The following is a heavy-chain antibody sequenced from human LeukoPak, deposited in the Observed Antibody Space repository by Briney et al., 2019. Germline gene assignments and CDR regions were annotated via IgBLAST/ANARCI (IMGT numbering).Heavy chain of an antibody. CDR2: ITSGSSPI. J-gene: IGHJ4*02. V-gene: IGHV3-48*03. D-gene: IGHD4-17*01. CDR3: ARRAYGDDSFDY. Sequence: PGGSLRLSCAASGFTFSIHEMNWVRQAPGKGLEWVSYITSGSSPIYYADSVKGRFTISRDNAKNSLYLQMNSLRDEDTAVYYCARRAYGDDSFDYWGQGTLVTVSS. CDR1: GFTFSIHE.